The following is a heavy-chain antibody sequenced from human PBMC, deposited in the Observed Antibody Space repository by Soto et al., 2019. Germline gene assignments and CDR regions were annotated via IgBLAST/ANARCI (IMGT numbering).Heavy chain of an antibody. Sequence: GGSLRLSCAASGFTFSSYAMHWVRQAPGKGLEWVAVISYDGSNKYYADSVKGRFTISRDNSKNTLYLQMNSLRAEDTAVYYCARAKTVDYWGQGTLVTVSS. V-gene: IGHV3-30-3*01. CDR2: ISYDGSNK. CDR1: GFTFSSYA. CDR3: ARAKTVDY. J-gene: IGHJ4*02.